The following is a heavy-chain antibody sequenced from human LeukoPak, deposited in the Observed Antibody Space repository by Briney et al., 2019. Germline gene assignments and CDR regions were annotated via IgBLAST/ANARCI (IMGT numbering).Heavy chain of an antibody. CDR1: GGSISSGSYY. J-gene: IGHJ2*01. Sequence: SETLFLTCTVSGGSISSGSYYWSWIRQLAGKGLEWIGRIYTSGSTYYNPSLKSRVTISVDRSKNQFSLKLSSVTAADTAVYYCARDSYPIFGVVISRYFDLWGRGTLVTVSS. D-gene: IGHD3-3*01. CDR2: IYTSGST. V-gene: IGHV4-61*02. CDR3: ARDSYPIFGVVISRYFDL.